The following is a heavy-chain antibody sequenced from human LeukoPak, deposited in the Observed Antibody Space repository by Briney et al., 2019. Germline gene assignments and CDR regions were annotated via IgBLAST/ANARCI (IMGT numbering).Heavy chain of an antibody. CDR1: GFSFSSYG. CDR2: ISYDGSNK. V-gene: IGHV3-30*03. D-gene: IGHD3-10*01. Sequence: GGSLSLSCAASGFSFSSYGMHWVRQAPGKGLEWVAVISYDGSNKYYADSVKGRFTISRDNSKNTLYLQMNSLRAEDTAVYYCARGYASGSYFYYFDYWGQGPLATVSS. CDR3: ARGYASGSYFYYFDY. J-gene: IGHJ4*02.